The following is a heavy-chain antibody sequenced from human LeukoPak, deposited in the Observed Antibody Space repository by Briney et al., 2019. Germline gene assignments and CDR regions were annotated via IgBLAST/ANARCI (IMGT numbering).Heavy chain of an antibody. D-gene: IGHD3-16*01. V-gene: IGHV3-7*03. CDR3: ARGGGLDV. CDR2: INHNGNVN. Sequence: GGSLRLSCAASGFTFTSYSMNWVRQAPGKGLEWVASINHNGNVNYYVDSVKGRFTISRDNAKNSLYLQMSNLRAEDTAVYFCARGGGLDVWGQGATVTVSS. CDR1: GFTFTSYS. J-gene: IGHJ6*02.